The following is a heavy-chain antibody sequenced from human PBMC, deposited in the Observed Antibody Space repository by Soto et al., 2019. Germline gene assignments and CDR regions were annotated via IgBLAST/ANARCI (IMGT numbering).Heavy chain of an antibody. J-gene: IGHJ6*02. D-gene: IGHD2-2*02. V-gene: IGHV1-69*06. CDR1: GGTFSSYA. Sequence: GASVKVSCKASGGTFSSYAISWGRQAPGQGLEWMGGIIPIFGTANYAQKFQGRVTITADKSTSTAYVELSSLRSEDTAVYYCARGSESDIVVVPAAILGSYYYGMDVWGQGTTVTVSS. CDR3: ARGSESDIVVVPAAILGSYYYGMDV. CDR2: IIPIFGTA.